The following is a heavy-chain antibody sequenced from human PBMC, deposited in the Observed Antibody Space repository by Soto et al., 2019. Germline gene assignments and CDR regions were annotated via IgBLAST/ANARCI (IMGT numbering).Heavy chain of an antibody. Sequence: QVQLVESGGGVVQPGRSLRLSCAASGFTFSSYGMHWVRQAPGKGLEWVAVISYDGSNKYYADSVKGRFTISRDNSKNTLDLQMTSLRAEDTAVYYCAKARSGWYHDYWGQGTLVTVSS. CDR2: ISYDGSNK. CDR3: AKARSGWYHDY. CDR1: GFTFSSYG. J-gene: IGHJ4*02. V-gene: IGHV3-30*18. D-gene: IGHD6-19*01.